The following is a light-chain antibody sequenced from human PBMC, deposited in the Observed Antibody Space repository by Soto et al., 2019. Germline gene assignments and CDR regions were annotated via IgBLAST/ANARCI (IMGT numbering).Light chain of an antibody. CDR2: KAS. J-gene: IGKJ1*01. CDR3: QHYHSFPWS. V-gene: IGKV1-5*03. CDR1: QSVSTW. Sequence: DIPMTQSPSTLSASEGDTVTITCRASQSVSTWLAWYQQRPGKAPKVLIYKASNLERGVSSRFSGSGSGTEFTLTINSLQPEDFATYYCQHYHSFPWSFGQGTKVDMK.